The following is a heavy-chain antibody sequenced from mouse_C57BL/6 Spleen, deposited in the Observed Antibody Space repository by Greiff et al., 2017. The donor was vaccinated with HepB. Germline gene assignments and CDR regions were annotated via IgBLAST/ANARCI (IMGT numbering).Heavy chain of an antibody. CDR1: GFSLSTSGIG. CDR2: IYWDDDK. Sequence: QVTLKESGPGILQSSQTLSLTCSFSGFSLSTSGIGVSWIRQPSGKGLEWLAHIYWDDDKRYNPSLKSRLTISKDTSRNQVFLKITSVDTADTATYYCARRALYGSSPYWYFDVWGTGTTVTVSS. D-gene: IGHD1-1*01. V-gene: IGHV8-12*01. CDR3: ARRALYGSSPYWYFDV. J-gene: IGHJ1*03.